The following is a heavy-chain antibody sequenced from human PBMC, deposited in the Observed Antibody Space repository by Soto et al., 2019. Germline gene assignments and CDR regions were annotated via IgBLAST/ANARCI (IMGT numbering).Heavy chain of an antibody. J-gene: IGHJ4*02. D-gene: IGHD6-19*01. CDR3: AREAVAGYDY. CDR2: INSDGSST. Sequence: SLRLACAASXFTFSSYWMHWVRQAPGKGLVWVSRINSDGSSTSYADSVKGRFTISRDNAKNTLYLQMNSLRAEDTAVYYCAREAVAGYDYWGQGTLVTVPQ. V-gene: IGHV3-74*01. CDR1: XFTFSSYW.